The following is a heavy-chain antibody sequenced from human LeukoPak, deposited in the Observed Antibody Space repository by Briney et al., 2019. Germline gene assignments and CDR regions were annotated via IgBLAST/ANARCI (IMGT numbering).Heavy chain of an antibody. V-gene: IGHV3-11*01. Sequence: PGGSLRLSCAASAFSFSDYNMSWIRQAPGKGLEWVSYISSSGSTIYYADSVKGRFTISRDNAKNSLYLQMNSLRAEDTAVYYCARVGTRYCSGGSCYSHYYYYYYMDVWGKGTTVTISS. CDR2: ISSSGSTI. J-gene: IGHJ6*03. CDR1: AFSFSDYN. D-gene: IGHD2-15*01. CDR3: ARVGTRYCSGGSCYSHYYYYYYMDV.